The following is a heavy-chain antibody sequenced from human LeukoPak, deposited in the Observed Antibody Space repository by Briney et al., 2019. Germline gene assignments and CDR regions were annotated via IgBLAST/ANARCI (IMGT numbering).Heavy chain of an antibody. V-gene: IGHV3-30*02. J-gene: IGHJ4*02. CDR2: IRYDGINK. CDR1: GCTLSSYG. CDR3: AVRGSQIN. Sequence: PGGSLRLSCVASGCTLSSYGMHSVRQAPGKGLEWVAFIRYDGINKYYADSVKGRFTISRGNSKNTLFLQMNSLRTEETAVYYCAVRGSQINWGQGTLVTVSS.